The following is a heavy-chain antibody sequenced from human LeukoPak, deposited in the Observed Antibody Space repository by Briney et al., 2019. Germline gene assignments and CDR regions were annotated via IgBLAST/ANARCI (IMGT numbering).Heavy chain of an antibody. CDR3: AKDSSSYDWGYMDV. CDR2: IGGSDGRT. V-gene: IGHV3-23*01. D-gene: IGHD3-22*01. J-gene: IGHJ6*03. CDR1: GFTFSTYA. Sequence: GGSLRLSCAASGFTFSTYAMSWVRQAPGKGLEWVSLIGGSDGRTRYADSVKGRFTISRDDSKNTLYLQMNSLRAEDTAVYYCAKDSSSYDWGYMDVWGKGTTVTISS.